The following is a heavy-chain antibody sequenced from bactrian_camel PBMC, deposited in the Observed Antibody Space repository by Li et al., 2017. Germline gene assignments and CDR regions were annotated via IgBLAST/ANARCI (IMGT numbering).Heavy chain of an antibody. CDR2: IDSDGRT. V-gene: IGHV3S53*01. J-gene: IGHJ7*01. D-gene: IGHD2*01. CDR1: GYRYSTYC. Sequence: LVESGGGSVQAGESLRLSCVVSGYRYSTYCMGWFRQVPGNEREPLASIDSDGRTSVADSVKGRFTISQDGAKNTLYLHMNSLKPEDTAMYYCGASLRTYCGGSSVTYRMDFYGEGTQVTVS.